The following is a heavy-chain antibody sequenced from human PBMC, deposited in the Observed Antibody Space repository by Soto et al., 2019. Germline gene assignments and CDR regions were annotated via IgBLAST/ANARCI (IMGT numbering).Heavy chain of an antibody. D-gene: IGHD3-3*01. CDR1: GYTFTSYA. CDR3: AISAMYHSRFWYFHY. J-gene: IGHJ4*02. CDR2: INAGNGNT. V-gene: IGHV1-3*01. Sequence: ASVKVSCKASGYTFTSYAMHWVRQAPGQRLEWMGWINAGNGNTKYSQKFQGRVTITRDTSASTAYMELSSLRSEDTAVYYCAISAMYHSRFWYFHYWGQGTMVTVYS.